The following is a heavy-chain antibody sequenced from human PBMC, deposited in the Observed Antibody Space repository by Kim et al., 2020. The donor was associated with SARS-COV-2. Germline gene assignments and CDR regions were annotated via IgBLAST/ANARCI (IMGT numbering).Heavy chain of an antibody. D-gene: IGHD3-3*01. V-gene: IGHV4-59*13. CDR3: ARSSGGSGTFQH. Sequence: SETLSLTCTVSGGSISPYYWSWIRQPPGKGLEWIGSIYHNGVTTYSPSLESRVTMSVDTSKTQFSLKLKSVTTADAAVYFCARSSGGSGTFQHWGQGTRV. J-gene: IGHJ1*01. CDR2: IYHNGVT. CDR1: GGSISPYY.